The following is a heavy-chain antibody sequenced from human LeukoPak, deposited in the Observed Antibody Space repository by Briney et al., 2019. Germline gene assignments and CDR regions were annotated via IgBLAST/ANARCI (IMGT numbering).Heavy chain of an antibody. J-gene: IGHJ4*02. CDR1: GFTVSSNY. D-gene: IGHD1-26*01. CDR2: ITSDGSST. CDR3: ARGGRYLDY. Sequence: PGGSLRLSCAASGFTVSSNYMNWVRQAPGKGLVWVSRITSDGSSTSYADSVKGRFTISRDNANNTLYLQMNSLRAEDTAVYYCARGGRYLDYWGQGTLITVSS. V-gene: IGHV3-74*01.